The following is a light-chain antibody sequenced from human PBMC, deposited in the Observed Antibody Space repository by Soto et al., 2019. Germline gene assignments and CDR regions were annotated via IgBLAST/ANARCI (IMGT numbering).Light chain of an antibody. CDR1: QSIGDS. CDR2: DAS. J-gene: IGKJ1*01. CDR3: QQYNNYPRT. Sequence: DIQMTQSPSTLSASVGDRVTITCRASQSIGDSLAWYQQKPGKAPKFLIYDASTLESGVPSRFSGSGSGTEFTLTISSLQPDDFATYYCQQYNNYPRTFGQGTK. V-gene: IGKV1-5*01.